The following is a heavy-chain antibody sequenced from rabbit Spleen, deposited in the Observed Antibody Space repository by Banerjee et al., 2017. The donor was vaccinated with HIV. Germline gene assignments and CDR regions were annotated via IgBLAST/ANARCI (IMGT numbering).Heavy chain of an antibody. CDR1: GFSFSSRYY. Sequence: QSLEESGGGLVQPEGSLTLTCTASGFSFSSRYYMCWVRQAPGKGLEWIGCIGSGATGNTYYASWAKGRFTISKTSSTTLTLQMTSLTAADTATYFCARYISGGGHDLWGQGTLVTVS. CDR3: ARYISGGGHDL. V-gene: IGHV1S40*01. D-gene: IGHD1-1*01. CDR2: IGSGATGNT. J-gene: IGHJ3*01.